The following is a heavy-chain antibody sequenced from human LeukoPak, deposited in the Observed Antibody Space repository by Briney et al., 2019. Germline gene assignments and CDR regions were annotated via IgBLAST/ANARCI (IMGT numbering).Heavy chain of an antibody. D-gene: IGHD3-22*01. CDR2: FDPEDGET. CDR3: ATHYDSSGYPHFQH. CDR1: GYTLTELS. Sequence: ASVKVSCKVSGYTLTELSMHWVRQAPGKGLEWMGGFDPEDGETIYAQKFQGRVTMTEDTSTDTAYMELSSLRSEDTAVYYCATHYDSSGYPHFQHWGQGTLVTVSS. V-gene: IGHV1-24*01. J-gene: IGHJ1*01.